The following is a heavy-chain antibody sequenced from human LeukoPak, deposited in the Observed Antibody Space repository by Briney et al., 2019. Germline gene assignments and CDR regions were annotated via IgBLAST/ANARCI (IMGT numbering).Heavy chain of an antibody. J-gene: IGHJ1*01. CDR3: AGGTKWEVAVAGSEYFQH. CDR2: INHSGST. Sequence: SETLSLTCPVIGGSSSGSSWSGFRQPPGKGLEWIGEINHSGSTNYNPSLKSGVTLSGDTSKNQFSLKLSSVTAADTAVYYCAGGTKWEVAVAGSEYFQHWGQGTLVTVSS. V-gene: IGHV4-34*01. CDR1: GGSSSGSS. D-gene: IGHD6-19*01.